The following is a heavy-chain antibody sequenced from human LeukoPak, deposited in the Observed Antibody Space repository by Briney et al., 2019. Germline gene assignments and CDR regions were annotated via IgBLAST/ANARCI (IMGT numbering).Heavy chain of an antibody. CDR3: ARGPYYYDSSGYYRGFGWFDP. V-gene: IGHV1-18*01. Sequence: ASVKVSCKASGYTFTSYGISWVRQAPGQGLEWMGWISAYNSNTNYAQKLQGRVTMTTDTSTSTAYVELRSLRSDDTAVYYCARGPYYYDSSGYYRGFGWFDPWGQGTLVTVSS. CDR2: ISAYNSNT. D-gene: IGHD3-22*01. CDR1: GYTFTSYG. J-gene: IGHJ5*02.